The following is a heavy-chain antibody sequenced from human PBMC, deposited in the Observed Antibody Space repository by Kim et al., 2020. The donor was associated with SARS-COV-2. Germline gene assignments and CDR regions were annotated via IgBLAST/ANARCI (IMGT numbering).Heavy chain of an antibody. J-gene: IGHJ6*04. Sequence: GGSLRLSCVASGFTSGDYAMHWVRQVPGRGLEWVAGIYWSSNRIDYADSVKGRFTVSRDNAKNSLYLQMNNLRPEDTALYYCTKDITPGGADVWGKGTTVTISS. CDR1: GFTSGDYA. D-gene: IGHD2-15*01. V-gene: IGHV3-9*02. CDR2: IYWSSNRI. CDR3: TKDITPGGADV.